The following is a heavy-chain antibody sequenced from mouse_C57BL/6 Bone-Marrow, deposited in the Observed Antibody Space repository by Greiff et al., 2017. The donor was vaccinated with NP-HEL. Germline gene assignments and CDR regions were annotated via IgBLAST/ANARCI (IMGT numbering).Heavy chain of an antibody. V-gene: IGHV5-6*01. Sequence: EVQGVESGGDLVKPGGSLKLSCAASGFTFSSYGMSWVRQTPDKRLEWVATISSGGSYTYYPDSVKGRFTISRDNAKNTLYLQMSSLKSEDTAMYYCARRAFITTVVATGAMDYWGQGTSVTVSS. CDR2: ISSGGSYT. CDR1: GFTFSSYG. D-gene: IGHD1-1*01. CDR3: ARRAFITTVVATGAMDY. J-gene: IGHJ4*01.